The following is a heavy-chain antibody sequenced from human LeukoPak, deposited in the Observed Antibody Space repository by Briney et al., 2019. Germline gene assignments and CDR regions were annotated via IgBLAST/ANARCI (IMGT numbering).Heavy chain of an antibody. V-gene: IGHV1-2*02. CDR2: IHPNSGGT. CDR1: GYTFSDYY. Sequence: APVKASCKASGYTFSDYYIHWVRQAPGQGLEWVGWIHPNSGGTTYAQKFQGRVTMTRDTSISTIYMELRRLTSDDTGVYYCSREDYWGQGSLLTVPS. J-gene: IGHJ4*02. CDR3: SREDY.